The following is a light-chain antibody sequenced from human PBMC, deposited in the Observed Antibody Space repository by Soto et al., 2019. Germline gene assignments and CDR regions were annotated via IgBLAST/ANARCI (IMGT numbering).Light chain of an antibody. Sequence: EIVLTQSPATLSLSPGERATLSCRASQSVSSYLAWYQQKPGQAPRLLLYDASNRATGIPARFSGSGCGTDFTLTISSLEPEDFAVYYCQQRSNWPLITFGQGTRLEIK. CDR1: QSVSSY. J-gene: IGKJ5*01. CDR3: QQRSNWPLIT. V-gene: IGKV3-11*01. CDR2: DAS.